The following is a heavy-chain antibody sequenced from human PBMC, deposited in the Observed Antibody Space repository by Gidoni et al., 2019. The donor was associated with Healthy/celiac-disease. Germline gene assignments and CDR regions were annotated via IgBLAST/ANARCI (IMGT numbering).Heavy chain of an antibody. Sequence: QVQLVQSAAEVKKPGASVKVSCKASASTFTLYAMHWVRQAPGQRLEWMGWINAGNGNTKYAQKFQGRVTITRDTSASTAYMELSSLRSEDTAVYYCASTGSREYYYFDYWGQGTLVTVSS. CDR1: ASTFTLYA. V-gene: IGHV1-3*01. J-gene: IGHJ4*02. D-gene: IGHD1-1*01. CDR3: ASTGSREYYYFDY. CDR2: INAGNGNT.